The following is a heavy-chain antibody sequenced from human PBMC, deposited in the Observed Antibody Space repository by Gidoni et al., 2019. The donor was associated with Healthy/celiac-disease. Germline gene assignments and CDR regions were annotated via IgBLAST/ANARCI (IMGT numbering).Heavy chain of an antibody. CDR2: ISSSSSYI. D-gene: IGHD6-13*01. CDR1: GFTFSSYS. CDR3: ARDRSYSSRVFDY. V-gene: IGHV3-21*01. J-gene: IGHJ4*02. Sequence: EVQLVESGGGLVKPGGSLRLSCAASGFTFSSYSMNWVRQAQGKGLEWVSSISSSSSYIYYADSVKGRFTISRDNAKNSLYLQMNSLRAEDTAVYYCARDRSYSSRVFDYWGQGTLVTVSS.